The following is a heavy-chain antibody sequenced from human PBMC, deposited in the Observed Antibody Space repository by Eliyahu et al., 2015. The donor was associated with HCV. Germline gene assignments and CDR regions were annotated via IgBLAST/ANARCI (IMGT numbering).Heavy chain of an antibody. Sequence: QVQLVESGGGLVKPGGSLRLSCAAXGFTFXDXYMXWIRQXPGXGLGXVSYIXGSSSYTNYADSVKGRFTISRDNAKNSLYLQMNSLRAEDTAVYYCARSRGYGYGYDASDIWDQGTMVTVSS. CDR2: IXGSSSYT. CDR1: GFTFXDXY. V-gene: IGHV3-11*05. J-gene: IGHJ3*02. D-gene: IGHD5-18*01. CDR3: ARSRGYGYGYDASDI.